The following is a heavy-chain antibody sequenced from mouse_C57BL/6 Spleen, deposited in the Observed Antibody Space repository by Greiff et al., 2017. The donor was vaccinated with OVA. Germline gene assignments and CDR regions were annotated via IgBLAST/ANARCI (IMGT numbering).Heavy chain of an antibody. J-gene: IGHJ3*01. CDR2: IYPSTGGT. V-gene: IGHV1-42*01. Sequence: VHVKQSGPELVKPGASVKISCKASGYSFTGYYMNWVKQSPAKSLEWIGAIYPSTGGTTYNQTFKAKATLTVDKSSSTAYMQRKSLTSEDSAVYYCAREFAYWGQGTLVTVSA. CDR1: GYSFTGYY. CDR3: AREFAY.